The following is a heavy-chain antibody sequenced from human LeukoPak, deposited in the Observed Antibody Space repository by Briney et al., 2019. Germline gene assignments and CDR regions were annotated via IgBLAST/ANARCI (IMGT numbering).Heavy chain of an antibody. J-gene: IGHJ5*02. CDR1: GGSIASMNTFF. D-gene: IGHD2-2*01. V-gene: IGHV4-4*07. CDR3: ARGVGSTSSNWFDP. CDR2: FYGRGNV. Sequence: SETLSLTCTVSGGSIASMNTFFWSWIRQPAGKGLEWIGRFYGRGNVNYNPFLKSRLTISVDTSKNQFSLKLNSVTAADTAVYYCARGVGSTSSNWFDPWGQGTLVTVSS.